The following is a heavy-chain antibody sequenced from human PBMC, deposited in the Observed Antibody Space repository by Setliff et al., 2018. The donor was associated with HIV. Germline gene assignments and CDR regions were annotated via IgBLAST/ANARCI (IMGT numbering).Heavy chain of an antibody. V-gene: IGHV4-39*07. D-gene: IGHD3-10*01. CDR1: GGSVSSPSYY. Sequence: SETLSLTCAVSGGSVSSPSYYWGWIRQSPGKGLEWIGSVSYSGSTYYNPSLKSRVTISVDTSKNQFSLTLTSVTAADTAVYYCAKTNGENYWGQGTLVTVSS. CDR2: VSYSGST. J-gene: IGHJ4*02. CDR3: AKTNGENY.